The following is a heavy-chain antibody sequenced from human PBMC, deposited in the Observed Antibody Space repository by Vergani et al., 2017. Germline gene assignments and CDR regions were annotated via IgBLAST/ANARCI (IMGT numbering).Heavy chain of an antibody. CDR1: GFTFSSYA. CDR2: IYSGGSST. J-gene: IGHJ4*02. CDR3: AKVPYCSSTSCLGDDHPFDY. D-gene: IGHD2-2*01. V-gene: IGHV3-23*03. Sequence: EVQLLESGGGLVQPGGSLRLSCAASGFTFSSYAMSWVRQAPGKGLEWVSVIYSGGSSTYYADSVKGRFTISRDNSKNTLYLQMNSLRAEDTAVYYCAKVPYCSSTSCLGDDHPFDYWGQGTLVTVSS.